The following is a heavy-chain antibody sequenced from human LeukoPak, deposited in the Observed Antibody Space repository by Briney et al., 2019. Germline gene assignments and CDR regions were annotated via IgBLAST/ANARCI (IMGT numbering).Heavy chain of an antibody. CDR2: VYYSGNT. V-gene: IGHV4-39*07. J-gene: IGHJ5*02. Sequence: TSETLSLTCTVSGGSIGSRDYYWGWIRQPPGKGLELIATVYYSGNTYYNPSLRSRLIISVDTSKNQFSLKLSSVTAADTAVYYCARDSGTTGEVKFDPWGQGTLVTVSS. CDR3: ARDSGTTGEVKFDP. CDR1: GGSIGSRDYY. D-gene: IGHD3-10*01.